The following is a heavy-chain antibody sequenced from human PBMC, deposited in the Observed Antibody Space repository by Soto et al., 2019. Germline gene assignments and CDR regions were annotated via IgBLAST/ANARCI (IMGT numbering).Heavy chain of an antibody. CDR1: GGTFSSYA. CDR3: ARDQGIVVVIGGGAFDI. V-gene: IGHV1-69*01. D-gene: IGHD3-22*01. J-gene: IGHJ3*02. Sequence: QVQLVQSGAEVKKPGSSVKVSCKASGGTFSSYAISWVRQAPGQGLEWMGGITPIFGTANYAQKFQGRVTITADESTSTAYMELSSLRSEDTAVYYCARDQGIVVVIGGGAFDIWGQGTMVTVSS. CDR2: ITPIFGTA.